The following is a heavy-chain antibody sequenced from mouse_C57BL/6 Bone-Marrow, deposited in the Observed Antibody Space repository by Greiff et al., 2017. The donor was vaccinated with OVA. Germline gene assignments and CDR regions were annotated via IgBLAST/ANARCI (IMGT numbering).Heavy chain of an antibody. D-gene: IGHD2-4*01. V-gene: IGHV7-3*01. CDR3: ARGLRRDYWYFDV. Sequence: EVKLVESGGGLVQPGGSLSLSCAASGFTFTDYYMSWVRQPPGKALEWLGFIRNKANGYTTEYSASVKGRFTISRDNSQSILYLQLNALRAEDSATYYCARGLRRDYWYFDVWGTGTTVTVSS. J-gene: IGHJ1*03. CDR2: IRNKANGYTT. CDR1: GFTFTDYY.